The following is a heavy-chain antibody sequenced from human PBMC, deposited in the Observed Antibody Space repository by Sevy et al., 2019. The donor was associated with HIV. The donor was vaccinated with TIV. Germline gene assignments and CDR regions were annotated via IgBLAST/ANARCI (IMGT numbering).Heavy chain of an antibody. V-gene: IGHV4-61*01. CDR2: IYYSGST. D-gene: IGHD5-12*01. J-gene: IGHJ4*02. CDR3: ARVRGGYSGFGGFDY. Sequence: SETPSLTCTVSGGSVSSGSYYWSWIRQPPGKGLEWIGYIYYSGSTNHNPSLKRRVTISVDTSKNQFSLKLNSVTAADTAVYYCARVRGGYSGFGGFDYWGQGTLVTVSS. CDR1: GGSVSSGSYY.